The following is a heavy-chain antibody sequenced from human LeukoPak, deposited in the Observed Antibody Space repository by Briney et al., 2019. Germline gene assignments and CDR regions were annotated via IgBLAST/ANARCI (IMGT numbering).Heavy chain of an antibody. D-gene: IGHD3-22*01. CDR2: IYYSGNT. CDR1: GGSISSYY. CDR3: ARGGRYYYDSSGYSH. J-gene: IGHJ4*02. Sequence: PSETLSLTCTVSGGSISSYYWSWIRQPPGQGLEWIGYIYYSGNTNYNPSLKSRVTISVDTSKNQFSLKLSSVTAADTAVYYCARGGRYYYDSSGYSHWGQGTLVTVSS. V-gene: IGHV4-59*01.